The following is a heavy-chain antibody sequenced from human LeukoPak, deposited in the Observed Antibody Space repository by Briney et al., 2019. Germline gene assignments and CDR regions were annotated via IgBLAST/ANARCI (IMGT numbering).Heavy chain of an antibody. CDR1: DGSFSGYY. Sequence: LSLTCAVYDGSFSGYYWSWIRQAPGKGLEWVSYISSSGSTIYYADSVKGRFTISRDNAKNLLYLQMNSLRAEDTAVYYCARSVTQLAPEIDYWGQGTLVTVSS. D-gene: IGHD6-13*01. CDR3: ARSVTQLAPEIDY. V-gene: IGHV3-11*01. CDR2: ISSSGSTI. J-gene: IGHJ4*02.